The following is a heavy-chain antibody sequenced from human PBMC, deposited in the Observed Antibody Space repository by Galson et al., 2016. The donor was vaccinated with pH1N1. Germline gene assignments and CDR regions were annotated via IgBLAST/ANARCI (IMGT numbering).Heavy chain of an antibody. CDR1: GFSFSGYA. V-gene: IGHV3-30*18. CDR2: ISFDGTIK. J-gene: IGHJ4*02. CDR3: AKDSPMIDYYFDY. Sequence: SLRLSCAASGFSFSGYAMHWVRQPPGKGLEWVAMISFDGTIKYSADSAKGRFTISRDNSKKTLYLHMSSLRFEDTAMYYCAKDSPMIDYYFDYWGQGTLVTVSS. D-gene: IGHD3-22*01.